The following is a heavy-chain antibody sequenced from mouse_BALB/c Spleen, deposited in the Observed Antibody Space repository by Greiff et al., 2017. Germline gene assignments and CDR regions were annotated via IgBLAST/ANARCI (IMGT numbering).Heavy chain of an antibody. CDR2: INPYNDGT. J-gene: IGHJ4*01. D-gene: IGHD1-2*01. Sequence: VQLKQSGPELVKPGASVKMSCKASGYTFTSYVMHWVKQKPGQGLEWIGYINPYNDGTKYNEKFKGKATLTSDKSSSTAYMELSSLTSEDSAVYYCAREELLRLHYAMDYWGQGTSVTVSS. V-gene: IGHV1-14*01. CDR1: GYTFTSYV. CDR3: AREELLRLHYAMDY.